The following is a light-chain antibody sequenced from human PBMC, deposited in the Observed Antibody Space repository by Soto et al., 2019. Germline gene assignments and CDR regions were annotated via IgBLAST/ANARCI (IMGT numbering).Light chain of an antibody. CDR1: QSINGNY. CDR2: GTS. Sequence: EIVLTQSPGTLSLSPGDRATLSCRASQSINGNYLHWYQQKPGQAPRLLIFGTSSRATGIPDRFIGGGSGTDFTLTISRLEPEDVAVYYCQQCGSVPGTFGQGTKVESK. V-gene: IGKV3-20*01. J-gene: IGKJ1*01. CDR3: QQCGSVPGT.